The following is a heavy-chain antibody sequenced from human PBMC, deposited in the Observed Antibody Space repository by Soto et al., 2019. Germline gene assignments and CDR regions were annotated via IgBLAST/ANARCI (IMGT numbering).Heavy chain of an antibody. Sequence: QVQLVQSGAEVQKPGSSVKVSCKASGGTFSSYAISWVRQAPGQGLEWMGGIIPIFGTANYEQKFQGRVMITADEAPSTAYMELSSLRSEDTAVYYCARGGYVWGSYRGFDYWGQGTLVTVSS. J-gene: IGHJ4*02. CDR1: GGTFSSYA. CDR2: IIPIFGTA. CDR3: ARGGYVWGSYRGFDY. D-gene: IGHD3-16*02. V-gene: IGHV1-69*01.